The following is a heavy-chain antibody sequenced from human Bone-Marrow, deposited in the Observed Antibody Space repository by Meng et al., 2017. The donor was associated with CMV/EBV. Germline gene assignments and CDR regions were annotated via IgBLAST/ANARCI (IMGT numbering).Heavy chain of an antibody. D-gene: IGHD3-10*01. CDR3: ARRGGDYQFAF. CDR1: GGSISSYY. CDR2: IYYSGST. J-gene: IGHJ1*01. Sequence: SETLSLTCTVSGGSISSYYWSWIRQPPGKGLEWIGYIYYSGSTNYNPSLKSRVTISVDTSKNQFSLKLSSVTAADTAVYYCARRGGDYQFAFWGQGTLVTVSS. V-gene: IGHV4-59*01.